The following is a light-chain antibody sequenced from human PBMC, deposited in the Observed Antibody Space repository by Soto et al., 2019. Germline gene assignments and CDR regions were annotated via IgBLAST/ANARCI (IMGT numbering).Light chain of an antibody. V-gene: IGLV2-14*01. Sequence: QSVLTQPASVSGSPGQSITSSCTGTSSDVGGYNYVSWYQQHPGKAPKLMIYDVSNRPSGVSNRFSGSESGNTASLTISGLQAEDEADYYCGSYTSSSGYVFGTGTKVTVL. CDR2: DVS. CDR3: GSYTSSSGYV. J-gene: IGLJ1*01. CDR1: SSDVGGYNY.